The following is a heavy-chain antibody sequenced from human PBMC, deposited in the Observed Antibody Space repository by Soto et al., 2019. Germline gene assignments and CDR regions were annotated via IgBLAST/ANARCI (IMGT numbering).Heavy chain of an antibody. V-gene: IGHV3-7*01. CDR1: GFTFSSYW. J-gene: IGHJ5*02. Sequence: GGSLRLSCAASGFTFSSYWMSWVRQAPGKGLEWVANIKQDGSEKYYVDSVKGRFTISRDNAKNSLYLQMNSLRAEDTAVYYCARPVPQYTMAPNWFDPWGQGTLVTVSS. CDR3: ARPVPQYTMAPNWFDP. D-gene: IGHD3-10*01. CDR2: IKQDGSEK.